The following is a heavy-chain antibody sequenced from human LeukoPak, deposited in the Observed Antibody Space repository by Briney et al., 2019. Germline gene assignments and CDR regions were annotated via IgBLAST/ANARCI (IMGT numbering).Heavy chain of an antibody. D-gene: IGHD6-13*01. CDR2: ISYDGTDK. CDR1: GFTFSYYA. V-gene: IGHV3-30-3*01. CDR3: ARDLGDLYSSSPDAFDI. Sequence: GGSLRLSCAASGFTFSYYAMHWVRQAPGKGLEWVAIISYDGTDKYYADSVKGRFTISKDSSKNTLYLQMNSLRTEDTAVYYCARDLGDLYSSSPDAFDIWGQGTMVTVSS. J-gene: IGHJ3*02.